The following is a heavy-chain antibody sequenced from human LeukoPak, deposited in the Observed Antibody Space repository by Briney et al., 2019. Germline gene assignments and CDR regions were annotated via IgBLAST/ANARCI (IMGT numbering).Heavy chain of an antibody. CDR1: GFTFSSNW. CDR2: IDPDDSGS. CDR3: AGVRAGGNRAFDV. D-gene: IGHD4-23*01. J-gene: IGHJ3*01. V-gene: IGHV3-74*01. Sequence: PGGSLRLSCAASGFTFSSNWMHWVRQAPGEGLVWVSRIDPDDSGSTYADSVKGRFTISRDNAKNTLWLQMNSLRADDTAVYYCAGVRAGGNRAFDVWGQGTVVAVSS.